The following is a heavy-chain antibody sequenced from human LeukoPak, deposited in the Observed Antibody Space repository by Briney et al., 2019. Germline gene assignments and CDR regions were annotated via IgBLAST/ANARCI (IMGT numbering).Heavy chain of an antibody. D-gene: IGHD2-2*01. CDR3: ARVVVQLLSAIPYHFDY. CDR2: INHSGST. Sequence: SETLSLTCAVYGGSFSGYYWSWIRQPPGKGLEWIEEINHSGSTNYNPSLKSRVTISVDTSKNQFSLKLSSVTAADTAVYYCARVVVQLLSAIPYHFDYWGQGTLVTVSS. CDR1: GGSFSGYY. V-gene: IGHV4-34*01. J-gene: IGHJ4*02.